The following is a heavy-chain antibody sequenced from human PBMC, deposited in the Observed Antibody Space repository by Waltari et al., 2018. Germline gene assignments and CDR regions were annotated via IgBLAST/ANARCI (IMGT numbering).Heavy chain of an antibody. CDR3: ARDTVDSGYVGFYFDY. CDR2: ISFDGSNK. J-gene: IGHJ4*02. V-gene: IGHV3-30-3*01. CDR1: GFTFRSYA. Sequence: QVQLVESGGGVVQPGRSLRLSCGAPGFTFRSYAMHWVRQAPGKGLEWVAVISFDGSNKYYADSVKGRFTISRDNSKNTLYLQMNSLRAEDTAVYYCARDTVDSGYVGFYFDYWGQGTLVTVSS. D-gene: IGHD5-12*01.